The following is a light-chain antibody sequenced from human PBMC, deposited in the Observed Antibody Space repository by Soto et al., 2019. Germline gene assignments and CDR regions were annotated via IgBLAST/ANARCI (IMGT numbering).Light chain of an antibody. V-gene: IGKV1-27*01. J-gene: IGKJ1*01. Sequence: DIRMTQSPPSLSASVGDKITITCRASQGINNYLAWYQQKPGEVPNLLIYAASTLQSGVSSRFSGSGSGTVFTLTINSLQPEDVGSYYCQKYNSVPRTFGQGTKVEIK. CDR1: QGINNY. CDR2: AAS. CDR3: QKYNSVPRT.